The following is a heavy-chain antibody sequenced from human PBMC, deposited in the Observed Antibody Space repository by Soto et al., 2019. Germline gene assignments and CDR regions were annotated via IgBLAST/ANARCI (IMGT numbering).Heavy chain of an antibody. V-gene: IGHV3-21*01. CDR1: GFTSSSYS. CDR3: ASQTSGYYYYGMDV. J-gene: IGHJ6*02. CDR2: ISSSSTYI. Sequence: EVQLVESGGGLVKPGGSLRLSCAASGFTSSSYSMDWVRQAPGKGLESVTSISSSSTYIHYADSVKGRFTISRDNAKNSLYLQMNSLRAEDTAVYYSASQTSGYYYYGMDVWGQGTTVTVSS.